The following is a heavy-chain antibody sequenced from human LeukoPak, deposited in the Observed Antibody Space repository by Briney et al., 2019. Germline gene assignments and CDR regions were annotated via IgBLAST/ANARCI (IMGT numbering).Heavy chain of an antibody. CDR2: TNPNSGGT. J-gene: IGHJ4*02. CDR3: ARAPRRLGELSFLDY. Sequence: ASVKVSCKASGYTFTGYYMHWVRQAPGQGLEWMGWTNPNSGGTNYAQKFQGRVTMTRDTSISTAYMELSRLRSDDTAVYYCARAPRRLGELSFLDYWGQGTLVTVSS. D-gene: IGHD3-16*02. CDR1: GYTFTGYY. V-gene: IGHV1-2*02.